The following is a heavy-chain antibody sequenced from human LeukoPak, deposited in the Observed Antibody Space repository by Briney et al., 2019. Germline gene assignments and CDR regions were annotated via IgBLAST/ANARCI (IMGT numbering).Heavy chain of an antibody. CDR3: AEIQDLGGNSASFDY. Sequence: GGSLRLSCAASGFTFSSYAMSWVRQAPGKGLEWVSAISGSGGSTYYADSVKGRFTISRDNSKNTLYLQMNSLRAEDTAVYYCAEIQDLGGNSASFDYWGQGTLVTVSS. D-gene: IGHD4-23*01. CDR1: GFTFSSYA. J-gene: IGHJ4*02. V-gene: IGHV3-23*01. CDR2: ISGSGGST.